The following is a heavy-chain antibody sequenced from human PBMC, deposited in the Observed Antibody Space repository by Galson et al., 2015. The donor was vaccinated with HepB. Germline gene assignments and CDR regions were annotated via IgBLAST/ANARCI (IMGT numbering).Heavy chain of an antibody. D-gene: IGHD4-17*01. Sequence: SLRLSCAASGFTFSSYGMHWVRQAPGKGLEWVAVISYDGSNKYYADSVKGRFTISRDNSKNTLYLQMNSLRAEDTAVDYCAKDPHDYGDYGPPQYYYYYGMDVWGQGTTVTVSS. V-gene: IGHV3-30*18. CDR2: ISYDGSNK. CDR3: AKDPHDYGDYGPPQYYYYYGMDV. CDR1: GFTFSSYG. J-gene: IGHJ6*02.